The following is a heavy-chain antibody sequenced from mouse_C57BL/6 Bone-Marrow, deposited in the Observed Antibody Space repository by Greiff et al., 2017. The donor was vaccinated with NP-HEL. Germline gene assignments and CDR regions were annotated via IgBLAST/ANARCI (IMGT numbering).Heavy chain of an antibody. CDR1: GYSITSGYY. V-gene: IGHV3-6*01. CDR2: ISYDGSN. J-gene: IGHJ3*01. Sequence: EVQLVESGPGLVKPSQSLSLTCSVTGYSITSGYYWNWIRQFPGNKLEWMGYISYDGSNNYNPSLKNRISITRDTSKNQFFLKLNSVTTEDTATYYCARERLPGWFAYWGQGTLVTVSA. CDR3: ARERLPGWFAY. D-gene: IGHD3-2*02.